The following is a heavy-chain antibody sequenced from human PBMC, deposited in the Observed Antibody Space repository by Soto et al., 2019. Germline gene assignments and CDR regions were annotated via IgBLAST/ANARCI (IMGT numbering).Heavy chain of an antibody. D-gene: IGHD3-22*01. CDR3: AREGSYHFSGSYIQAFFY. CDR1: GFNFGSYV. J-gene: IGHJ4*02. Sequence: PGGSLRLSCATSGFNFGSYVMHWVRQAPGKGLEWVSSISSSRTYIYYADSVKGRFTISRDNAKNSLSLHMNSLTDEDTAIYYCAREGSYHFSGSYIQAFFYWGPGILVSV. CDR2: ISSSRTYI. V-gene: IGHV3-21*01.